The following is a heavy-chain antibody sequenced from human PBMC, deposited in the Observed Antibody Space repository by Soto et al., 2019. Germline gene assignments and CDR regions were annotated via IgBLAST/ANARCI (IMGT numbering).Heavy chain of an antibody. J-gene: IGHJ4*02. V-gene: IGHV3-53*01. CDR1: GFAVSSKY. D-gene: IGHD6-19*01. Sequence: EVPLVESGGGLIQPGGSLRLSCAASGFAVSSKYMTWVRQAPGKGLEWVSVIYGGGTTYYADSVKGRFTISRDTSKNTLYPQMNSLRAEDTAVYYCVQTTGWPGLDFWGQGTLVTVSS. CDR3: VQTTGWPGLDF. CDR2: IYGGGTT.